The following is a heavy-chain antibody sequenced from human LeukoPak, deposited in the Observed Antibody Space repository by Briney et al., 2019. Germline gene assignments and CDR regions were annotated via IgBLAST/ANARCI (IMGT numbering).Heavy chain of an antibody. V-gene: IGHV4-34*01. CDR2: INHSGST. CDR1: GGSFSGYY. D-gene: IGHD3-9*01. Sequence: PSETLSLTCAVYGGSFSGYYWSWIRQPPGKGLEWIGEINHSGSTNYNPSLKSRVTISVDTSKNQFSLKLSSVTAADTAVYYCARNILTGYPDYWGQGTLVTASS. CDR3: ARNILTGYPDY. J-gene: IGHJ4*02.